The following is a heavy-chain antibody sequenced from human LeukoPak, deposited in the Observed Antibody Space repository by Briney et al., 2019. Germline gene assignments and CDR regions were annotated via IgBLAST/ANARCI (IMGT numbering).Heavy chain of an antibody. V-gene: IGHV4-34*01. D-gene: IGHD6-13*01. Sequence: SETLSLTCAVYGGSFSGYYWSWIRQPPGKGLEWIGEINHSGSTNYNPSLKSRVTISVDTSKNQFSLTLSSVTAADTAVYYCARGLSSSWRSNWFDPWGQGTLVTVSS. CDR1: GGSFSGYY. CDR2: INHSGST. J-gene: IGHJ5*02. CDR3: ARGLSSSWRSNWFDP.